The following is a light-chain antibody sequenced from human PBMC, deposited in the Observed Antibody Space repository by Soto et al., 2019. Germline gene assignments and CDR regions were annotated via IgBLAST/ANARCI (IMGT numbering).Light chain of an antibody. V-gene: IGKV3-11*01. CDR1: QSVSHY. Sequence: DIVLTQSPATLSLSPGERATLSCRASQSVSHYLAWYQQKPGQAPRLLIYDAFNRATGIPVRFSGSGSGTDFTLTISSLEPEDFALYYCQQRSDWPLTFGGGTKVEIK. CDR2: DAF. J-gene: IGKJ4*01. CDR3: QQRSDWPLT.